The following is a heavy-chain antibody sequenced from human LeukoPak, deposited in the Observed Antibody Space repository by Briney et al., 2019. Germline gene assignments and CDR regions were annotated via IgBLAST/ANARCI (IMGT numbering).Heavy chain of an antibody. CDR1: GVSISSYY. J-gene: IGHJ4*02. CDR2: IYYSGST. CDR3: ARGGPPYYYDSSGYLDY. Sequence: NSSETLSLTCTVSGVSISSYYWSWIRQPPGKGLEWVGYIYYSGSTNYNPSLKSRVTISVDTSKNQFSLKLSSVTAADTAVYYCARGGPPYYYDSSGYLDYWGQGTLVTVSS. V-gene: IGHV4-59*01. D-gene: IGHD3-22*01.